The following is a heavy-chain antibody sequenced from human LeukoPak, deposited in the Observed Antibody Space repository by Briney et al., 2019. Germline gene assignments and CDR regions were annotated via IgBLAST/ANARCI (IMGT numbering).Heavy chain of an antibody. CDR3: ARDCRLNCARQPGFDS. CDR2: IGTGGDT. CDR1: GFTFSNYD. Sequence: GGSLRLSCAASGFTFSNYDMHWVRQATGKGLEWVSAIGTGGDTYYPASVKGRFTISRDNAKNSLYLQMNSLRDEDTAVYYCARDCRLNCARQPGFDSWGQGTLVTVSS. V-gene: IGHV3-13*01. J-gene: IGHJ5*01. D-gene: IGHD1-1*01.